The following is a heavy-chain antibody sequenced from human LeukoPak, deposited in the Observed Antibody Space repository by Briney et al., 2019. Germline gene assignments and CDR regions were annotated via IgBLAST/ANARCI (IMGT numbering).Heavy chain of an antibody. CDR3: AKAGSIRFDY. V-gene: IGHV3-30*02. CDR2: IRFDGSNK. J-gene: IGHJ4*02. D-gene: IGHD3-3*02. CDR1: GFTFSSYG. Sequence: GGSLRLSCAASGFTFSSYGMDWVRQAPGKGLEWVAFIRFDGSNKHYAESVKGRFTISRDNSKNTLYLQMNSLRADDTAVYYCAKAGSIRFDYWGQGTLVTVSS.